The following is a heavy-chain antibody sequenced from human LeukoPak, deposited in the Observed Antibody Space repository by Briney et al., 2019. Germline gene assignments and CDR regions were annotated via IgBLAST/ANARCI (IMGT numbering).Heavy chain of an antibody. Sequence: GGSLRLSCAASGFTFSSYEMNWVRQAPGKGLEWVSYISSSGSTIYYADSVKGRFTISRDNAKNSLYLQMNSLRAEDTAVYYCARESSGWYSVEGAFDIWGQGTVVTVSS. V-gene: IGHV3-48*03. CDR1: GFTFSSYE. CDR3: ARESSGWYSVEGAFDI. D-gene: IGHD6-19*01. J-gene: IGHJ3*02. CDR2: ISSSGSTI.